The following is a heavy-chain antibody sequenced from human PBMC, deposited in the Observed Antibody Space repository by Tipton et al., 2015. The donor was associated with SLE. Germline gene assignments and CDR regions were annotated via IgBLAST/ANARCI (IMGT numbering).Heavy chain of an antibody. CDR1: GFTFSNYE. CDR2: ISGTGSSR. Sequence: GSLRLSCAASGFTFSNYEMSWVRQAPGKGLEWVPFISGTGSSRYYADSVRGRFTISRDNAKNSLYLQMNSLRGEDTAVYYCARDRVEWDVLPLYNFGMDVWGQGTTVTVSS. V-gene: IGHV3-48*03. D-gene: IGHD1-26*01. CDR3: ARDRVEWDVLPLYNFGMDV. J-gene: IGHJ6*02.